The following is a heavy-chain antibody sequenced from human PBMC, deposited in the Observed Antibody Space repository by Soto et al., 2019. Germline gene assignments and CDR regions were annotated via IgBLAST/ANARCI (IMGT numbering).Heavy chain of an antibody. CDR3: AKDVVWGGYSYYFVMDV. D-gene: IGHD3-3*01. Sequence: EVQLVESGGGLVQPGRSLRLSCAASGFTFADYAMHWVRQAPGKGLEWVSGISWNSGNIDYADSVKGRFTISRDNAKNSLYLKMNSLRPEDTALFYCAKDVVWGGYSYYFVMDVWGPGPTVTVPS. CDR1: GFTFADYA. J-gene: IGHJ6*02. CDR2: ISWNSGNI. V-gene: IGHV3-9*01.